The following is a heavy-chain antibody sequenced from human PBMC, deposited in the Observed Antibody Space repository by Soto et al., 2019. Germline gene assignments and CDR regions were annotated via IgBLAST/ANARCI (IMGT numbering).Heavy chain of an antibody. CDR3: ARGTQITMIVGVGFDP. CDR1: GGSISSGGYY. CDR2: IYYSGST. V-gene: IGHV4-31*03. Sequence: QVQLQESGPGLVKPSQTLSLTFTVSGGSISSGGYYWSWIRQHPGKGLEWIGYIYYSGSTYYNPSFQSRVTISVDTSKNQFSLKLSSVTAADTAVYYCARGTQITMIVGVGFDPWGQGTLVTVSS. J-gene: IGHJ5*02. D-gene: IGHD3-22*01.